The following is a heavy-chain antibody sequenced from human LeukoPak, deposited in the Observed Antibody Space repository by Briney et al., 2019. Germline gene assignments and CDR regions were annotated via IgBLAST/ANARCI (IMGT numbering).Heavy chain of an antibody. CDR3: VGGDY. Sequence: GRSLRLPCAASGFSFSSHAMHWVRQAPGKGLEWVAVISYDGSNEYYADSVKGRFTISRDNSKNTLYLQMNSLRAEDTAVYYCVGGDYWGQGTLVTVSS. CDR2: ISYDGSNE. CDR1: GFSFSSHA. V-gene: IGHV3-30*04. J-gene: IGHJ4*02.